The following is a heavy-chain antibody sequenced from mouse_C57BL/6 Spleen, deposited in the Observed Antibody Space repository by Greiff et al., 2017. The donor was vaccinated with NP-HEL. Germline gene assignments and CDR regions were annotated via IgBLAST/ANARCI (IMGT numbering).Heavy chain of an antibody. D-gene: IGHD4-1*01. Sequence: DVKLVESGGGLVKPGGSLKLSCAASGFTFSDYGMHWVRQAPEKGLEWVAYISSGSSTIYYADTVKGRFTISRDNAKNTLFLQMTSLRSEDTAMYYCARWLTGTYFDYWGQGTTLTVSS. J-gene: IGHJ2*01. CDR2: ISSGSSTI. CDR3: ARWLTGTYFDY. V-gene: IGHV5-17*01. CDR1: GFTFSDYG.